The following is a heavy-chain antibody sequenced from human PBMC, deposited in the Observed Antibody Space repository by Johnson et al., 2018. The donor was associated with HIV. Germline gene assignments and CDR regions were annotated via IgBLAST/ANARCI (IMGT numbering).Heavy chain of an antibody. D-gene: IGHD3-3*01. J-gene: IGHJ3*02. Sequence: QVQLVESGGGVVQPGRSLRLSCVASGFTFSSYWMSWVRQAPGKGLEWVAFIRYDGSNKYYADSVKGRFTISRDNSKNTLYRQMNSLRVEDTAMYYCARGPILGWLSGDGFDMWGQGTKVTV. CDR2: IRYDGSNK. V-gene: IGHV3-30*02. CDR1: GFTFSSYW. CDR3: ARGPILGWLSGDGFDM.